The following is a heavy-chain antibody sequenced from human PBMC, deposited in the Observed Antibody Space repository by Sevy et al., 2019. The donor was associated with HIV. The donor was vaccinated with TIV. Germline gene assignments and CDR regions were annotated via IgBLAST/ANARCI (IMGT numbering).Heavy chain of an antibody. CDR1: GFTFTSSA. J-gene: IGHJ2*01. Sequence: ASVKVSCKASGFTFTSSAVQWVRQARGQHLEWIGWIVVGSGNTNYAQKFQERVTITRDMSTSTAYMELSSLRSEGTAVYYCAADPHIAVAGTGPYWYFDLWGRGTLVTVSS. CDR3: AADPHIAVAGTGPYWYFDL. V-gene: IGHV1-58*01. D-gene: IGHD6-19*01. CDR2: IVVGSGNT.